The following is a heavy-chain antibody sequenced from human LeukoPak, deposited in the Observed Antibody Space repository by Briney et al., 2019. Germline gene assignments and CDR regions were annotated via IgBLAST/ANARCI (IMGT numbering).Heavy chain of an antibody. CDR1: GGSISSDY. Sequence: PSETLSLTCTVSGGSISSDYWSWIRQPAGKGLEWIGRIYTSGSTNYNPSLKSRVTMSVDTSKNQFSLKLSSVTAADTAVYYCARGLTTTTPGYFDLWGRGTLVTVSS. J-gene: IGHJ2*01. CDR2: IYTSGST. CDR3: ARGLTTTTPGYFDL. D-gene: IGHD4-11*01. V-gene: IGHV4-4*07.